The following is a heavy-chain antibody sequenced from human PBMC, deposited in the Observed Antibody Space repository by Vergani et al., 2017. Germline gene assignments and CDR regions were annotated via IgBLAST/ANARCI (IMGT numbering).Heavy chain of an antibody. CDR3: ANQLVKMVDY. CDR2: INHSGST. D-gene: IGHD6-13*01. V-gene: IGHV4-34*01. CDR1: GGSFSGYY. Sequence: QVQLQQWGAGLLKPSETLSLTCAVYGGSFSGYYWSWIRQPPGKGLEWIGEINHSGSTNYNPSLKSRVTISVDTSKNQFSLKLSSVTAADTAVYYCANQLVKMVDYWGHGTLVTVSS. J-gene: IGHJ4*01.